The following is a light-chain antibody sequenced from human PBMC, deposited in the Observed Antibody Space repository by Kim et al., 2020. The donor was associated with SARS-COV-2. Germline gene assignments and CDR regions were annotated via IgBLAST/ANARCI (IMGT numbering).Light chain of an antibody. CDR1: SGTIASNY. Sequence: KTVTISCTRTSGTIASNYVQWYNQRPGSAPTTVIYEDHQRPSGVPNRFSGSIDRSSNSASLTISGLKTEDEGDYYCQSYDTHLHWVFGGGTQLTVL. CDR3: QSYDTHLHWV. V-gene: IGLV6-57*03. J-gene: IGLJ3*02. CDR2: EDH.